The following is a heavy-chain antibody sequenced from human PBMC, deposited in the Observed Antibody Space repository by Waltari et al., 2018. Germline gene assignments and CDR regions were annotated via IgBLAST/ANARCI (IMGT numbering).Heavy chain of an antibody. CDR3: AKDRTRYGDNWGYYYYYMDV. CDR1: GFTFDDYA. D-gene: IGHD4-17*01. CDR2: ISWDGGST. Sequence: EVQLVESGGVVVQPGGSLRLSCAASGFTFDDYAMHWVRQAPGKGLEWVSLISWDGGSTYYADSVKGRFTISRDNSKNSLYLQMNSLRAEDTALYYCAKDRTRYGDNWGYYYYYMDVWGKGTTVTISS. J-gene: IGHJ6*03. V-gene: IGHV3-43D*03.